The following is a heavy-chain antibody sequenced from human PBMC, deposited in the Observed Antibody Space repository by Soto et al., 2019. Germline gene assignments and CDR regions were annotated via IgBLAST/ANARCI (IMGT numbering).Heavy chain of an antibody. D-gene: IGHD3-16*01. CDR3: ARSLGGGYFQH. CDR1: GFTFSSYG. J-gene: IGHJ1*01. CDR2: IWYDGSNK. Sequence: QVQLVESGGGVVQPGRSLRLSCAASGFTFSSYGMHWVRQAPGKGREWGAVIWYDGSNKYYADSVKGRFTISRDNSKNTLYLQMNSLRAEDTDVYYCARSLGGGYFQHWGQGTLVTVSS. V-gene: IGHV3-33*01.